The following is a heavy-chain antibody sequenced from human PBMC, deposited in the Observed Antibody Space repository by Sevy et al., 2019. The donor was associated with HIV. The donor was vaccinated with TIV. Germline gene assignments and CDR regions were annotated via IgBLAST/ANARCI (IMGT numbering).Heavy chain of an antibody. V-gene: IGHV4-61*01. CDR3: ARVQRGQLWYSGSLGGYYYHMDV. J-gene: IGHJ6*03. CDR1: GGSVSSGTYY. Sequence: SETLSLSCSVSGGSVSSGTYYWSWIRQPPGKGLEWIGHIYKTGSTNYKLSRQSRVTISVDTSTNQFSLRLRSVTAAATAVYYCARVQRGQLWYSGSLGGYYYHMDVWGKGTTVTVSS. CDR2: IYKTGST. D-gene: IGHD3-16*01.